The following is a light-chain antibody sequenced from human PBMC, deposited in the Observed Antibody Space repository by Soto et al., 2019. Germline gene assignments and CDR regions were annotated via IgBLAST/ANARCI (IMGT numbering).Light chain of an antibody. J-gene: IGLJ2*01. Sequence: QSALTQPPSASGSPGQSVTISCTGTSSDVGGYNYVSWYQQHPGKAPKLMIYEVSKRPSGVPDRFSGSKSGNTASLPVSGLQAEDEADYYCSSYAGSNREVFGGGTKVTVL. CDR2: EVS. CDR3: SSYAGSNREV. V-gene: IGLV2-8*01. CDR1: SSDVGGYNY.